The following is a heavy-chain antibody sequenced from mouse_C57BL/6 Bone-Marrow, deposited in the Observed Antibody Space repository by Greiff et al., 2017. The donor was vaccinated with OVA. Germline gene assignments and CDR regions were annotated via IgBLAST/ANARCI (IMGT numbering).Heavy chain of an antibody. V-gene: IGHV5-17*01. CDR2: ISSGSSTI. D-gene: IGHD1-1*01. CDR1: GFTFSDYG. J-gene: IGHJ1*03. Sequence: DVMLVESGGGLVKPGGSLKLSCAASGFTFSDYGMHWVRQAPEKGLEWVAYISSGSSTIYYADTVKGRFTISRDNAKNTLFLQMTSLRSEDTAMYYCANSFWYFDVWGTGTTVTVSS. CDR3: ANSFWYFDV.